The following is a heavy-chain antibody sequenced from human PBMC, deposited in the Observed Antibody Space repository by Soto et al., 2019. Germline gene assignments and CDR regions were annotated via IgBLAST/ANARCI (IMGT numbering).Heavy chain of an antibody. CDR3: GRSLVVTAIDY. CDR1: GFSXNNHY. J-gene: IGHJ4*02. D-gene: IGHD2-21*02. V-gene: IGHV1-46*02. CDR2: INPNGCAT. Sequence: SXKVSCKASGFSXNNHYLNLVRQAPGQGLEWIGIINPNGCATTYAQKLQGRFTMTWDTSTSTLYMELSSLRSEDTAVYYCGRSLVVTAIDYWGQGTLGPVS.